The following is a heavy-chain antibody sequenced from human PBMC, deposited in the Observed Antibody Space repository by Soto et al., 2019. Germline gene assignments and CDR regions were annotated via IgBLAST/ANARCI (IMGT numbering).Heavy chain of an antibody. CDR1: GGSLSSYY. CDR2: IYYSVST. V-gene: IGHV4-59*01. J-gene: IGHJ2*01. CDR3: AGIAAAGTVDWYFDL. Sequence: SGTPSLTRPVSGGSLSSYYWSWVPPPPGKGLEWIGYIYYSVSTNYNPSLKSRVTISVDTSKNQFSLKLSSVTAADTAVYYCAGIAAAGTVDWYFDLWGRGTLVTVSS. D-gene: IGHD6-13*01.